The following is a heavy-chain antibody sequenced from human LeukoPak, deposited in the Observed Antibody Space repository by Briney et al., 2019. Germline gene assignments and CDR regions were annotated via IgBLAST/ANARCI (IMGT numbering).Heavy chain of an antibody. D-gene: IGHD4-23*01. CDR2: ISSSGSTI. Sequence: GGSLRLSCAASGFTFSDYYMSWIRQAPGKGLEWVSYISSSGSTIYYADSVKGRFTISRDNAKNSLYLQMNSLRTEDTAFYYCAKAEGFFGGYYDHWGQGTLVTVSS. V-gene: IGHV3-11*01. CDR3: AKAEGFFGGYYDH. J-gene: IGHJ4*02. CDR1: GFTFSDYY.